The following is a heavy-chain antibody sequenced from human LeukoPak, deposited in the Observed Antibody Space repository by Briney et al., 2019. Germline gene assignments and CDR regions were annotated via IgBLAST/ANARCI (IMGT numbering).Heavy chain of an antibody. V-gene: IGHV7-4-1*02. Sequence: ASAKVSCKASGYNFTNYAINWVRQTPGQGFEWMGWINTFTGKPTYAQGLTGRFVFSLDTSVDTAYLQISSLKSEDTAIYYCAKGILWFGAFDYWGQGALVSVSS. CDR2: INTFTGKP. CDR3: AKGILWFGAFDY. J-gene: IGHJ4*02. D-gene: IGHD3-10*01. CDR1: GYNFTNYA.